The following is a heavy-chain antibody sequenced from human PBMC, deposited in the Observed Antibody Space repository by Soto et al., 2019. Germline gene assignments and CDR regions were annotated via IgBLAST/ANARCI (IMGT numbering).Heavy chain of an antibody. V-gene: IGHV3-23*01. CDR1: GFTFSSYA. D-gene: IGHD3-22*01. Sequence: PGGSLRLSCAASGFTFSSYAMSWVRQAPGKGLEWVSAISGSGGSTYYADSVKGRFTISRDNSKNTLYLQMNSPRAEDTPVYYCAKDYYDSSGYPPGGNDAFDIWGQGTMVTVSS. CDR3: AKDYYDSSGYPPGGNDAFDI. CDR2: ISGSGGST. J-gene: IGHJ3*02.